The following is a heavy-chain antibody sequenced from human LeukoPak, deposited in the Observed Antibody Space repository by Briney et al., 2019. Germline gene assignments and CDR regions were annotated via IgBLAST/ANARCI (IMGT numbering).Heavy chain of an antibody. J-gene: IGHJ6*04. Sequence: ASVKVSCKASGYTFTSYGISWVRQAPGQGLEWTGLISAYNGNTNYAQKLQGRVTMTTDTSRSTAYMELRSLGSDDTAVYYCARDTDYDILTGYYNVVDFYGMDVWGKGTTVTVSS. D-gene: IGHD3-9*01. CDR3: ARDTDYDILTGYYNVVDFYGMDV. CDR1: GYTFTSYG. V-gene: IGHV1-18*04. CDR2: ISAYNGNT.